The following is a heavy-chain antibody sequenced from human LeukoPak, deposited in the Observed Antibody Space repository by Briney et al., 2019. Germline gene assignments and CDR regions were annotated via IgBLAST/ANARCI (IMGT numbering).Heavy chain of an antibody. D-gene: IGHD6-19*01. CDR3: ARRLEARGQWLVQDRLRVFDY. J-gene: IGHJ4*02. Sequence: KSSETLSLTCAVYGGSFSGYYWSWIRQPPGKGLEWIGEINHSGSTNYNPSLKSRVTISVGTSKNQFSLKLSSVTAADTAVYYCARRLEARGQWLVQDRLRVFDYWGQGTLVTVSS. CDR1: GGSFSGYY. V-gene: IGHV4-34*01. CDR2: INHSGST.